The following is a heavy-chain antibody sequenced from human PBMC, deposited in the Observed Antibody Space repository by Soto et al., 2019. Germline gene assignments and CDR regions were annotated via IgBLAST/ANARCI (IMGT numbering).Heavy chain of an antibody. D-gene: IGHD4-17*01. CDR1: GFTFSIYW. CDR3: ARGGAYGDYRSDY. CDR2: INAGGNYT. J-gene: IGHJ4*02. Sequence: GGSLRLSCAASGFTFSIYWMHWFRQVPGKGLVWVSRINAGGNYTSNADFVKGRFTVSRDNATDTLYLQMDSLSPEDTAVYFCARGGAYGDYRSDYWGQGALVTAPQ. V-gene: IGHV3-74*01.